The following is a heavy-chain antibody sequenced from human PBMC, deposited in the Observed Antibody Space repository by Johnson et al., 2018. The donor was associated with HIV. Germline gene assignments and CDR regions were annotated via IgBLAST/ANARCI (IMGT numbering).Heavy chain of an antibody. CDR2: ISYDASKK. CDR3: ARDYRGMTVDAFDV. Sequence: QVQLVESGGGVVQPGRSLRLSCAASGFTFSSYAMHWVRQAPGKGLEWVAVISYDASKKNYSDSVKGRFTISRDNSKNTLYLQMSSLRPEDTAHYYCARDYRGMTVDAFDVWGQGTLVIVAS. J-gene: IGHJ3*01. CDR1: GFTFSSYA. V-gene: IGHV3-30-3*01. D-gene: IGHD3-16*02.